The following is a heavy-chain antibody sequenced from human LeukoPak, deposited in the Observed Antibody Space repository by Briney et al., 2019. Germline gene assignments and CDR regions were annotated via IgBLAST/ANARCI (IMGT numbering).Heavy chain of an antibody. CDR3: ARLASVPG. J-gene: IGHJ1*01. CDR1: GYTFTDYY. CDR2: IRPNSGDT. D-gene: IGHD6-19*01. V-gene: IGHV1-2*02. Sequence: ASVKVSCKASGYTFTDYYLHWVRQAPGQGLEWMGWIRPNSGDTNYAQKFQGRVTMTRDTSISTAYMELSSLRSDDTAVYYCARLASVPGWGQGTLVTVSS.